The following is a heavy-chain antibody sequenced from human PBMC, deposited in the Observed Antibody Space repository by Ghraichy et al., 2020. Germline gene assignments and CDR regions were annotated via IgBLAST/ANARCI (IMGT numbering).Heavy chain of an antibody. Sequence: SGPTLVKPTQTLTLTCTFSGFSLSTRGVGVGWIRQPPGKALEWLALIYWDDDKRYSPSLKSRLTITKDTSKNQVVLTMTNMDPVDTATYYSAQSAGAYYDILTVYKPFDYWGQGTLVTVS. V-gene: IGHV2-5*02. CDR3: AQSAGAYYDILTVYKPFDY. J-gene: IGHJ4*02. CDR1: GFSLSTRGVG. CDR2: IYWDDDK. D-gene: IGHD3-9*01.